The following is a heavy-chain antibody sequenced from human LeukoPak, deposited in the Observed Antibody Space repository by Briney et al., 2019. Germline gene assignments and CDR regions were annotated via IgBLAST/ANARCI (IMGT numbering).Heavy chain of an antibody. V-gene: IGHV5-51*01. CDR1: GYSFTSYW. CDR2: IYPGDSDT. CDR3: ARGFYGGYYYYYYMDV. D-gene: IGHD4/OR15-4a*01. Sequence: GESLKISCKGSGYSFTSYWIGWVRQMPGKGLEWMGIIYPGDSDTRYSPSFEGQVTISADRSISTAYLQWSSLKASDTAMYYCARGFYGGYYYYYYMDVWGKGTTVTVSS. J-gene: IGHJ6*03.